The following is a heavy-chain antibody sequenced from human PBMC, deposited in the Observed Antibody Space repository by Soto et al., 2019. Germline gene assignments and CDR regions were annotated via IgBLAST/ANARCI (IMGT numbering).Heavy chain of an antibody. CDR3: ARVADIVATYMDV. CDR2: ISSSGSTI. J-gene: IGHJ6*03. V-gene: IGHV3-11*01. Sequence: PGGSLSLSCDASGFTFSDYYMSWIRQAPGKGLEWVSYISSSGSTIYYADSVKGRFTISRDNAKNSLYLQMNSLRAEDTAVYYCARVADIVATYMDVWGKGTTVTVSS. D-gene: IGHD5-12*01. CDR1: GFTFSDYY.